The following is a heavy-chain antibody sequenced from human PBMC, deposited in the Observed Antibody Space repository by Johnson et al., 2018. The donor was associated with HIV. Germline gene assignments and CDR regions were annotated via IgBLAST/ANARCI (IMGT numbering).Heavy chain of an antibody. J-gene: IGHJ3*02. D-gene: IGHD2-15*01. V-gene: IGHV3-20*04. CDR3: ARVLGFTIDAFDM. CDR2: IYWTGGRS. CDR1: GFSFDDYD. Sequence: VQLVESGGGVVQPGRSLRLSCAASGFSFDDYDMSWVRQAPGKGLEWVSGIYWTGGRSSYADSVKGRFTISRDNAKNSLYLQMNNVRAEDTALYYCARVLGFTIDAFDMWGRGTMVTVSS.